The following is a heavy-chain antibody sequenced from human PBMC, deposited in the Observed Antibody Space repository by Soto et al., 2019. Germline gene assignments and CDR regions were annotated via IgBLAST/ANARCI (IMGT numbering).Heavy chain of an antibody. CDR2: IWYDGSNK. J-gene: IGHJ3*02. CDR3: ARLEGGNDAFDI. D-gene: IGHD1-1*01. CDR1: GFSFSNYG. Sequence: QLVESGGGVVQPGRSLRLSCAASGFSFSNYGMHWVRQAPGKGLEWVALIWYDGSNKYYADSVKGRVTISRDNSKNTLYLDMNSLRAEDTAVYYCARLEGGNDAFDIWGQGTMVTVSS. V-gene: IGHV3-33*01.